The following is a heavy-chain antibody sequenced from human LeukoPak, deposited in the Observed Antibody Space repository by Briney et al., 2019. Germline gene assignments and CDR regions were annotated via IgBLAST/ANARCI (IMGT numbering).Heavy chain of an antibody. CDR1: GYTFSNYG. V-gene: IGHV1-18*04. Sequence: APVKVSCKASGYTFSNYGISWVRQAPGLGLEWMGWTSYNGNTNYAQKFQDRVTMTTDTSTTTAYMELRSLESDDTAMYYCARHSGSGWQALGYWGQGTLVTVSS. CDR2: TSYNGNT. CDR3: ARHSGSGWQALGY. J-gene: IGHJ4*02. D-gene: IGHD6-19*01.